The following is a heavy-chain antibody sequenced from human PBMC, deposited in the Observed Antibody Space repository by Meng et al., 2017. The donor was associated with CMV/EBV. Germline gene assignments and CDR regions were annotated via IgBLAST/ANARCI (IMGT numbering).Heavy chain of an antibody. CDR3: AIAAPDYYDSSGPPDY. J-gene: IGHJ4*02. CDR2: IYYSGST. V-gene: IGHV4-30-4*08. D-gene: IGHD3-22*01. Sequence: QVQLQESGPGLVKPSQTLSLTCTVSGGSISSGDYYWSWIRQPPGKGLEWIGYIYYSGSTYYNPSLKSRVTISVDTSKNQFSLKLSSVTAADTAVYYCAIAAPDYYDSSGPPDYWGQGTLVTVSS. CDR1: GGSISSGDYY.